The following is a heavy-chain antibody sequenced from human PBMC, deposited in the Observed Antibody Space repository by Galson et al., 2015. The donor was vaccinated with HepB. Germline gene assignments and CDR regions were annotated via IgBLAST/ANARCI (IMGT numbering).Heavy chain of an antibody. Sequence: SLRLSCAASGFTFSSYWMHWVRQAPGKGLVWVSRINSDGSSTSYADSVKGRFTISRDNAKNTLYLQMNSLRAEDTAVYYCARETYCGGDCYSNLFDYWGQGTLVTVSS. D-gene: IGHD2-21*02. J-gene: IGHJ4*02. CDR1: GFTFSSYW. V-gene: IGHV3-74*01. CDR2: INSDGSST. CDR3: ARETYCGGDCYSNLFDY.